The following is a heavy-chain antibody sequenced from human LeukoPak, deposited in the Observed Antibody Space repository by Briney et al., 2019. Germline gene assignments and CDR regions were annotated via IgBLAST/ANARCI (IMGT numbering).Heavy chain of an antibody. CDR1: GFTVSSNY. CDR2: IYFGGTT. D-gene: IGHD4-23*01. CDR3: ARTNYGGINPGRVGYYYYGMDV. V-gene: IGHV3-53*01. J-gene: IGHJ6*02. Sequence: GGSLRLSCAASGFTVSSNYMTWVRQAPGQGLEWVSVIYFGGTTYYADSVKGRFTISRDNSKNTVYLQMNSLRVEDTAVYYCARTNYGGINPGRVGYYYYGMDVWGQGTTVTVSS.